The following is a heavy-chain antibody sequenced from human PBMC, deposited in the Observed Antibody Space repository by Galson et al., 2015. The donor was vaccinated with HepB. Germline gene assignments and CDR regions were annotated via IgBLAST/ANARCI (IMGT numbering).Heavy chain of an antibody. CDR3: ARDHYYDSSGYMSSTMDV. D-gene: IGHD3-22*01. CDR2: ISAYNGNT. J-gene: IGHJ6*02. V-gene: IGHV1-18*04. CDR1: GYTFTSYG. Sequence: SVKVSCKASGYTFTSYGISWVRQAPGQGLEWMGWISAYNGNTNYAQKLQGRVTMTTATSTSTAYMELRSLRSDDTAVYYCARDHYYDSSGYMSSTMDVWGQGTTVTVSS.